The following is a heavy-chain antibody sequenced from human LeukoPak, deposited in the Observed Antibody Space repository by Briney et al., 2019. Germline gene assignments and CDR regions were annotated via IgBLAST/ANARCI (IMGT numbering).Heavy chain of an antibody. Sequence: SETLSLTCAVYGGSFSGYYWSWVRQPAGKGLEWIGRIYTSGSTNYNPSLKSRVTMSVDTSKNQFSLKLSSVTAADTAVYYCARTSTVTYHFDYWGQGTLVTVSS. D-gene: IGHD4-17*01. CDR2: IYTSGST. CDR3: ARTSTVTYHFDY. V-gene: IGHV4-59*10. J-gene: IGHJ4*02. CDR1: GGSFSGYY.